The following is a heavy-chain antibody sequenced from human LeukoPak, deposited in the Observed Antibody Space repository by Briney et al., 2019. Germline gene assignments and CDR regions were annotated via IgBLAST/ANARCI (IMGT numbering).Heavy chain of an antibody. D-gene: IGHD3-16*02. Sequence: SVKVSCKASGGTFSSYAISWVRQAPGQGLEWMGGIIPIFGTANYAQKFQGRVTITADESTSTAYMELSSLGSEDTAVYYCARDYPKKNAFDIWGQGTMVTVSS. CDR2: IIPIFGTA. CDR1: GGTFSSYA. V-gene: IGHV1-69*13. J-gene: IGHJ3*02. CDR3: ARDYPKKNAFDI.